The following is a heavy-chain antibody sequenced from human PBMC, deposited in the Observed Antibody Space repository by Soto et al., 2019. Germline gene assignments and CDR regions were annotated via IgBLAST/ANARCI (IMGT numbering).Heavy chain of an antibody. J-gene: IGHJ6*02. V-gene: IGHV1-2*02. CDR1: GSSFSGYY. D-gene: IGHD2-2*01. Sequence: ASVKVSCKASGSSFSGYYIHCVRQAPGQGLEWMXRVSXXXGXTXXXQXXXXRVTLSRDTSINTAYLELRRLTFDDAAVYFCARERYQVISDGMDVWGQGTTVTVSS. CDR2: VSXXXGXT. CDR3: ARERYQVISDGMDV.